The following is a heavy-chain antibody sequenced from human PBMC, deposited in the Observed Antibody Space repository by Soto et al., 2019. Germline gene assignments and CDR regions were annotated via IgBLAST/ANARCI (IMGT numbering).Heavy chain of an antibody. CDR3: ARDGKAGIRNWFDP. CDR1: GFTFSSYS. V-gene: IGHV3-48*02. D-gene: IGHD1-26*01. Sequence: EVQLVESGGGLVQPGGSLRLSCAASGFTFSSYSMNWVRQAPGKGREWVSYISSSSSTIYYADSVKGRFTISRDNAKNSLYLQMNILRDEDTAVYYCARDGKAGIRNWFDPWGQGTLVTVSS. J-gene: IGHJ5*02. CDR2: ISSSSSTI.